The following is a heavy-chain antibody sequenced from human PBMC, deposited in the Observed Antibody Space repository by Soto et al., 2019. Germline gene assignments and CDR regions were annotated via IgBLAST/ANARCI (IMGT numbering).Heavy chain of an antibody. CDR3: ATRMTTAPY. Sequence: EAHLVGSGGGLVQPGGSLRLSCAASGFAVSANYLSWVRQAPGKGLERVSLIYSGGDTDYADSVRGRFTISRDNSKNTLYLQMNSLKAEDTAVYYCATRMTTAPYWGQGALVNVSS. D-gene: IGHD4-17*01. J-gene: IGHJ4*02. CDR1: GFAVSANY. CDR2: IYSGGDT. V-gene: IGHV3-66*01.